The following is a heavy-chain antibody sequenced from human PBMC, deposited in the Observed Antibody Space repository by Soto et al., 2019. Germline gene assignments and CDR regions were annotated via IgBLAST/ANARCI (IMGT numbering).Heavy chain of an antibody. CDR1: GGTFSSYA. CDR3: ARPQVGYYDSSGYPPDAFDI. D-gene: IGHD3-22*01. Sequence: SVKVSCKASGGTFSSYAISWVRQAPGQGLEWMGGIIPIFGTANYAQKFQGRVTITADESTSTAYMELSSLRSEDTAVYYCARPQVGYYDSSGYPPDAFDIWGQGTMVTVSS. J-gene: IGHJ3*02. CDR2: IIPIFGTA. V-gene: IGHV1-69*13.